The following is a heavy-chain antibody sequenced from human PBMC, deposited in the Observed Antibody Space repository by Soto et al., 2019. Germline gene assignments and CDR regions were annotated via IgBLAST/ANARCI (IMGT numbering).Heavy chain of an antibody. V-gene: IGHV3-30*18. CDR2: ISYDGSNK. J-gene: IGHJ6*02. CDR1: GFIFSAYG. CDR3: AKDLSSPTDGLED. Sequence: QVHLVESGGGVVQPGRSLRLSCAASGFIFSAYGMHWVRQAPGKGLEWVAFISYDGSNKQYVDSVKGRFTISRDNSKEKVYLQMHSLRDEDRAVYHCAKDLSSPTDGLEDWGQGTTVTVSS.